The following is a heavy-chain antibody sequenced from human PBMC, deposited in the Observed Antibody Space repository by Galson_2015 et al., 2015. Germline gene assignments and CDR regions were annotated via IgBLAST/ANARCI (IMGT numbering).Heavy chain of an antibody. CDR3: AREPSMITFGGVIAAGHY. CDR2: IIPIFGTA. Sequence: SVKVSCKASGGTFSSYAISWVRQAPGQGLEWMGGIIPIFGTANYAQKFQGRVTITADESTSTAYMELSSLRSGDTAVYYCAREPSMITFGGVIAAGHYSGQGTLVTVSS. J-gene: IGHJ4*02. V-gene: IGHV1-69*13. CDR1: GGTFSSYA. D-gene: IGHD3-16*02.